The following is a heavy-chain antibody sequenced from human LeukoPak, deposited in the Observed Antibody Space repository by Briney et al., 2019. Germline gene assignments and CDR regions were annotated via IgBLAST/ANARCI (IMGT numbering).Heavy chain of an antibody. CDR1: GGSISSYY. V-gene: IGHV4-4*07. J-gene: IGHJ4*02. Sequence: KPSETLSLTCTVSGGSISSYYWSWIRQPAGKGLEWIGRIYSSGSTNYNPSLKTRVTMSVDTSKNQFSLKLSSVTAADTAFYYCARGSTATAPLDYWGQGTLVTVSS. D-gene: IGHD2-15*01. CDR2: IYSSGST. CDR3: ARGSTATAPLDY.